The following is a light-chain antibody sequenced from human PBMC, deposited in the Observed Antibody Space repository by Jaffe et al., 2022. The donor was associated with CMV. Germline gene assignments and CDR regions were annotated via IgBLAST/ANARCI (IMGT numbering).Light chain of an antibody. J-gene: IGKJ3*01. CDR2: KAS. CDR3: QQYSNNPRRLT. CDR1: QTISSW. V-gene: IGKV1-5*03. Sequence: EIQMTQSPSTLSASVGDRVTITCRASQTISSWLAWYQQKPGKAPKLLIYKASTLEGGVTSRFSGTGSGTEFFLTISSLQPDDFATYYCQQYSNNPRRLTFGPGTKVDIK.